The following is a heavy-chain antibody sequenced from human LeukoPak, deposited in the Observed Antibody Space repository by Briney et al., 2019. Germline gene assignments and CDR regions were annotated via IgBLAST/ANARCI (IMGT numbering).Heavy chain of an antibody. Sequence: ASVKVSCKASGYTFTGYYMHWVRQAPGQGLEWMGWVNPNSGGTNYAQKFQGRVTMTRDTSISTAYMEPSRLRSDDTAVYYCARDSSSSWTGLGNTAMVLYFDYWGQGTLVTVSS. CDR3: ARDSSSSWTGLGNTAMVLYFDY. CDR1: GYTFTGYY. V-gene: IGHV1-2*02. D-gene: IGHD5-18*01. CDR2: VNPNSGGT. J-gene: IGHJ4*02.